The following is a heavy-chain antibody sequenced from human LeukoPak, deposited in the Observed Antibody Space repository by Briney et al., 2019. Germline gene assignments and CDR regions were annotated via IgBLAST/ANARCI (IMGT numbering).Heavy chain of an antibody. J-gene: IGHJ4*02. CDR2: ISSSGSTI. Sequence: PGGSLRLSCAASGFTFSSYEMNWVRQAPGKGLEWVSYISSSGSTIYYADSVKGRFTISGDNAKNSLYLQMNSLRAEDTAVYYCARPSRDGYNAVFDYWGQGTLVTVSS. CDR3: ARPSRDGYNAVFDY. CDR1: GFTFSSYE. D-gene: IGHD5-24*01. V-gene: IGHV3-48*03.